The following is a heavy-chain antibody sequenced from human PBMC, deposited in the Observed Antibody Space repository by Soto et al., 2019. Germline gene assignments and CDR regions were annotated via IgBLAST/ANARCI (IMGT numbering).Heavy chain of an antibody. CDR1: GGSISSSSYY. D-gene: IGHD5-18*01. Sequence: SETLSLTCTVSGGSISSSSYYWGWIRQPPGKGLEWIGSIYYSGSTYYNPSLKSRVTISVDTSKNQFSLKLSSVTAADTAVYYCARYSYGSCYFDYWGQGTLVTVS. CDR3: ARYSYGSCYFDY. J-gene: IGHJ4*02. V-gene: IGHV4-39*01. CDR2: IYYSGST.